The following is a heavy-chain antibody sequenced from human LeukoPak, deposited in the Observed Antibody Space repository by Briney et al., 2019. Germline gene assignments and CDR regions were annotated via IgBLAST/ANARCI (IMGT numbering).Heavy chain of an antibody. CDR1: GFTFSRYW. CDR2: INQDGSAR. CDR3: ATMGLEPLPYYFDY. D-gene: IGHD1-1*01. J-gene: IGHJ4*02. V-gene: IGHV3-7*01. Sequence: GGSLRLSCAASGFTFSRYWMSWFRQAPVKGLEWVANINQDGSARYHVDSVRGRFTISRDNARNSLFLQMDSLRAEDTAVYYCATMGLEPLPYYFDYWGQGTLVTVSS.